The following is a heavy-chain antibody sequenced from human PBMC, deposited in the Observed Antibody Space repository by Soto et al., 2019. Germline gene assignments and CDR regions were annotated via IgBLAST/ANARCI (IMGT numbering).Heavy chain of an antibody. J-gene: IGHJ3*02. CDR2: IYYSGST. V-gene: IGHV4-59*01. CDR3: ARVGISYDSSGYYYYVAFDI. CDR1: GGSISSYY. D-gene: IGHD3-22*01. Sequence: QVQLQESGPGLVKPSETLSLTCTVSGGSISSYYWSWIRQPPGKGLEWIGYIYYSGSTNYNPSLKSRVTISVDTSKNQFSLKLSSVTAADTAVYYCARVGISYDSSGYYYYVAFDIWGQGTMVTVSS.